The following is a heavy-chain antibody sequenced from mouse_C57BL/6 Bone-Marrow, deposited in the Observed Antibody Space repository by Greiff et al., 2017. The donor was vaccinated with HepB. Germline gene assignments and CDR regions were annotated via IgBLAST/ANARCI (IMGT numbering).Heavy chain of an antibody. CDR3: ARRAEVLRGFAY. V-gene: IGHV8-12*01. CDR1: GFSLSTSGMG. Sequence: QVQLKESGPGILQSSQTLSLTCSFSGFSLSTSGMGVSWNRQPSGQGLGWLAHIYWDDDKRYNPSLKSRLTISKDTSRNQVFLKITSGDTADTATDYCARRAEVLRGFAYWGQGTLVTVSA. D-gene: IGHD1-1*01. CDR2: IYWDDDK. J-gene: IGHJ3*01.